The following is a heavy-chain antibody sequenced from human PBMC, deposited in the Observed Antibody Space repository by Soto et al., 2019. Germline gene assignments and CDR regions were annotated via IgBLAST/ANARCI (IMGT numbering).Heavy chain of an antibody. Sequence: GASVKVSCKASGGTFSSYAISWVRQAPGQGLEWMGGIIPIFGTANYAQKFQGRVTITADESTSTAYMELSSLRSEDTAVYYCARASIAARTRPPPPSGMDVWGQGTTVTVSS. CDR3: ARASIAARTRPPPPSGMDV. J-gene: IGHJ6*02. V-gene: IGHV1-69*13. D-gene: IGHD6-6*01. CDR1: GGTFSSYA. CDR2: IIPIFGTA.